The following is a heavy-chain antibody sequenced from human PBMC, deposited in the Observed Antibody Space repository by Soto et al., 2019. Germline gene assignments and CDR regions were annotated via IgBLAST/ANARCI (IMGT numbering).Heavy chain of an antibody. Sequence: LRLSCAASGFTFSSYAMHWVRQAPGKGLEWVAVISYDGSNKYYADSVKGRFTISRDNSKNTLYLQMNSLRAEDTAVYYCAREIAVEVMVDYWGQGTLVTVSS. J-gene: IGHJ4*02. CDR2: ISYDGSNK. D-gene: IGHD6-19*01. CDR1: GFTFSSYA. V-gene: IGHV3-30-3*01. CDR3: AREIAVEVMVDY.